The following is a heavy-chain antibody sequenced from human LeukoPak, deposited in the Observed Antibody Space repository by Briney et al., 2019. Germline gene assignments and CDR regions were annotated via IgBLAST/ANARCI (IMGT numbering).Heavy chain of an antibody. CDR1: GGSINSSNW. V-gene: IGHV4-4*02. D-gene: IGHD3-3*01. CDR3: ASRADNYDFWSGIDY. Sequence: SETLSLTCAVSGGSINSSNWWTWVRQPPGKGLEWIGEIYHSGSTNFNPSLRSRVTISVDRSKNQFSLKLSSVTAADTAVYYCASRADNYDFWSGIDYWGQGTLVTVSS. CDR2: IYHSGST. J-gene: IGHJ4*02.